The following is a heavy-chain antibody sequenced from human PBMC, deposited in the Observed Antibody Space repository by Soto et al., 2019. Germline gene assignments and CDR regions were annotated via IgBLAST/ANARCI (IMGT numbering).Heavy chain of an antibody. CDR3: VREGYYYMDV. J-gene: IGHJ6*03. Sequence: SVKVSCKASGGTFSSYAISWVRQAPGQGLEWMGGIIPIFGTANYAQKFQGRVTITADESTSTAYLQWSSLKASDTAMYYCVREGYYYMDVWGKGTTVTVSS. V-gene: IGHV1-69*13. CDR2: IIPIFGTA. CDR1: GGTFSSYA.